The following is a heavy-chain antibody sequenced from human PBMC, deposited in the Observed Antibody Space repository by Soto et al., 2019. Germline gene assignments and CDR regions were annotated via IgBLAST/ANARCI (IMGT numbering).Heavy chain of an antibody. CDR1: GFTFSHYS. V-gene: IGHV3-48*02. D-gene: IGHD2-15*01. Sequence: HPGGSLRLSCAASGFTFSHYSMNWVRQAPGKGLEWVSHISTSSDTIYYADSVKGRFTISRDNAKNSLYLQMNSLRDDDTAVYYCARDPGGRSNYWGQGTLVTVSS. CDR3: ARDPGGRSNY. CDR2: ISTSSDTI. J-gene: IGHJ4*02.